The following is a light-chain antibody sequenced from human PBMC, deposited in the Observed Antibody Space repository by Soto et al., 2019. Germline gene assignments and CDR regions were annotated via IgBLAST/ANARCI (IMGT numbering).Light chain of an antibody. J-gene: IGKJ2*01. V-gene: IGKV3-11*01. CDR1: QSVSSY. CDR2: DAS. CDR3: QQRSNWPMYT. Sequence: EIVLTQSPATLSLSPGERASLSCRASQSVSSYLAWYQQTPGQAPRLLIYDASNRATGIPARFSCSGSETDFTLTISSLAPEDFAVYYCQQRSNWPMYTFDQGTKLEIK.